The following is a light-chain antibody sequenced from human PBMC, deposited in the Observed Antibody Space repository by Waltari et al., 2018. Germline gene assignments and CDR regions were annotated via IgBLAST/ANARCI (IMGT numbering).Light chain of an antibody. CDR2: HAS. CDR3: QHYVRLPAT. CDR1: QSVGTT. Sequence: EIVLTQSPGTLSLSLGERATLSCRASQSVGTTLAWYQQKPGQAPRLLIYHASLRATGIPDRFSGSGSGTDFSLTISRLEPEDFAVYYCQHYVRLPATFGQGTKVEIK. V-gene: IGKV3-20*01. J-gene: IGKJ1*01.